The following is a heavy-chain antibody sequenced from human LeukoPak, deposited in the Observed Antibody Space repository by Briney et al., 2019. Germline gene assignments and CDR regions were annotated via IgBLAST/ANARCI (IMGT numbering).Heavy chain of an antibody. D-gene: IGHD1-26*01. J-gene: IGHJ4*02. Sequence: GGSLRLSCAASGFTFSDYYMSWIRQAPGKGLEWVSYISTSSSYTNYADSVKGRFTISRANAENSLYLQMNSLRAEDTAVYYCAWGYSTVDYWGQGTLVTVSS. CDR3: AWGYSTVDY. CDR2: ISTSSSYT. CDR1: GFTFSDYY. V-gene: IGHV3-11*03.